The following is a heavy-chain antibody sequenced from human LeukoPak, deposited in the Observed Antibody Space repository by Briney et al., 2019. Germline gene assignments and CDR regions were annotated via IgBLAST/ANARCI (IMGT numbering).Heavy chain of an antibody. J-gene: IGHJ4*02. CDR1: GFTFSSYS. D-gene: IGHD3-22*01. CDR2: ISSSSSYI. Sequence: GGSLRLSCAASGFTFSSYSMNWVRQAPGKGLEWVSSISSSSSYIYYADSVKGRFTISRDNAKNSLYLQMNSLRAEDTAVYYCARETFNRYKTYYYDSGGSDYWGQGTLVTVSS. V-gene: IGHV3-21*01. CDR3: ARETFNRYKTYYYDSGGSDY.